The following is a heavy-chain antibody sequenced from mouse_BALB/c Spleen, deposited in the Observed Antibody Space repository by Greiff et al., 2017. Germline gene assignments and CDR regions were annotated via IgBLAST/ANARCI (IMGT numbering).Heavy chain of an antibody. CDR1: GYTFTSYW. D-gene: IGHD2-2*01. Sequence: DLVKPGASVKLSCKASGYTFTSYWINWIKQRPGQGLEWIGRIAPGSGSTYYNEMFKGKATLTVDTSSSTAYIQLSSLSSEDSAVYFCARGGVTTGYAMDYWGQGTSVTVSS. CDR3: ARGGVTTGYAMDY. V-gene: IGHV1S41*01. CDR2: IAPGSGST. J-gene: IGHJ4*01.